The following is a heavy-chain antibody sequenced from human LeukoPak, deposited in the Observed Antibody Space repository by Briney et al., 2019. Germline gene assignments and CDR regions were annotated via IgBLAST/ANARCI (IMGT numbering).Heavy chain of an antibody. Sequence: GGSLRLSCAAFGFTFSSYGMHWVRQAPGKGLEWVALISYDGNNKYYADSVKGRFTISRDNSKNTLYLQMNSLRAEDTAVYYCATDETTKGIGYWGQGTLVTVSS. CDR1: GFTFSSYG. CDR3: ATDETTKGIGY. D-gene: IGHD1-7*01. J-gene: IGHJ4*02. CDR2: ISYDGNNK. V-gene: IGHV3-30*03.